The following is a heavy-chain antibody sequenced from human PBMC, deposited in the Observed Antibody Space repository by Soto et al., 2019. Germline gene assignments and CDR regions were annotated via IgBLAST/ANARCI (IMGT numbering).Heavy chain of an antibody. CDR3: ARGLPYIYYDSSGYYNDY. CDR1: GGSISSGGYY. CDR2: IYYSGST. Sequence: SETLSLTCTVSGGSISSGGYYWSWIRQHPGKGLEWIGYIYYSGSTYYNPSLKSRVTISVDTSKNQFSLKLSSVTAADTAVYYCARGLPYIYYDSSGYYNDYWGQGTLVTVSS. V-gene: IGHV4-31*03. J-gene: IGHJ4*02. D-gene: IGHD3-22*01.